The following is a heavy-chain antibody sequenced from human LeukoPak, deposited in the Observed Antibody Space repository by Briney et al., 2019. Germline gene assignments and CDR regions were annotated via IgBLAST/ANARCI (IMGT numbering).Heavy chain of an antibody. J-gene: IGHJ3*01. V-gene: IGHV4-34*01. Sequence: SETLSLTCTIYGASFSAYYWRCIRQPPGKGLEWIGEINHSRSTKYNPSLKSRVTISLDTSKNQLSLKLTSVTAADTAVFYCAGGGTYGAFDLWGQGTMVTVSS. CDR2: INHSRST. D-gene: IGHD1-26*01. CDR1: GASFSAYY. CDR3: AGGGTYGAFDL.